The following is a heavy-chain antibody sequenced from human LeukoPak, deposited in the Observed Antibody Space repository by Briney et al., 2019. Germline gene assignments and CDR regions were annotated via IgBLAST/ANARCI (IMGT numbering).Heavy chain of an antibody. CDR1: GFTFNSYG. Sequence: PGRSLRLSCAASGFTFNSYGMHWVRQTPGKGLEWVAVISYDGGNKYYADSVKGRLTISRDNSKNTLYLQMNSLRAEDTAVYYCASGASSAWYYFGYWGQGTLVTVSS. CDR2: ISYDGGNK. J-gene: IGHJ4*02. D-gene: IGHD6-19*01. CDR3: ASGASSAWYYFGY. V-gene: IGHV3-30*03.